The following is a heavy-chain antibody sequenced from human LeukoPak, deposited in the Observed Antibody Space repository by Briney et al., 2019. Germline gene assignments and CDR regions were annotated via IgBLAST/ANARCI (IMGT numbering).Heavy chain of an antibody. CDR2: ITGTGGK. V-gene: IGHV3-23*01. CDR3: AKDYCRDGNCPFPFLDS. J-gene: IGHJ4*02. Sequence: GGSLRLSCAVSGFTLTNHGVSWVRQAPGKGLEWVSIITGTGGKYYGDSVKGRFVLSRDNFKNAVYMQMSSLRAEDTATYYCAKDYCRDGNCPFPFLDSWGQGTLVTVSS. D-gene: IGHD2-15*01. CDR1: GFTLTNHG.